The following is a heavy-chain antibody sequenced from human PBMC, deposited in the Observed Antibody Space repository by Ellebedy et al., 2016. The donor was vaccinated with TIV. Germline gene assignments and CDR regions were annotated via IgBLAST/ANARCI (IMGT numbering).Heavy chain of an antibody. V-gene: IGHV1-18*01. J-gene: IGHJ4*02. CDR1: GYTFTSYG. CDR2: ISAYNGNT. D-gene: IGHD5-12*01. CDR3: ATLRGYSGYDPYYFDY. Sequence: ASVKVSXXASGYTFTSYGISWVRQAPGQGLEWMGWISAYNGNTNYAQKLQGRVTMTTDTSTSTAYMELRSLRSDDTAVYYCATLRGYSGYDPYYFDYWGQGTLVTVSS.